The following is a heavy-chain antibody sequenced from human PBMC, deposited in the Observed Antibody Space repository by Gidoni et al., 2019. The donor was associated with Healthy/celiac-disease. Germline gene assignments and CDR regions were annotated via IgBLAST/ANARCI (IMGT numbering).Heavy chain of an antibody. Sequence: QVQLVQSGAEVKKPGASVTVSCKASGYTFTSYYMHWVRQAPGQGLEWMGIINPSGGSTSYAQKFQGRVTMTRDTSTSTVYMELSSLRSEDTAVYYCARDRFASWAVVTLGEGMDVWGQGTTVTVSS. CDR3: ARDRFASWAVVTLGEGMDV. D-gene: IGHD2-15*01. J-gene: IGHJ6*02. CDR1: GYTFTSYY. V-gene: IGHV1-46*01. CDR2: INPSGGST.